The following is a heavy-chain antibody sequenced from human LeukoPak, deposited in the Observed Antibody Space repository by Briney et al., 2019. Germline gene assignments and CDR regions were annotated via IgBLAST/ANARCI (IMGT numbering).Heavy chain of an antibody. V-gene: IGHV4-34*01. CDR1: GGSFSGYY. Sequence: SETLSLTCAVYGGSFSGYYWSWIRQPPGKGLEWIGEINHSGSTNYNPSLKSRVTISVDTSKNQFSLKLSSVTAADTAVYYCARDQANYDYVWGSYRSLGFDPWGQGTLVTVSS. D-gene: IGHD3-16*02. CDR2: INHSGST. J-gene: IGHJ5*02. CDR3: ARDQANYDYVWGSYRSLGFDP.